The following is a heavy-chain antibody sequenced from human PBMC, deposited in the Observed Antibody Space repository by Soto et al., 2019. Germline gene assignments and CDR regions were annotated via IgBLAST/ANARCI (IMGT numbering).Heavy chain of an antibody. J-gene: IGHJ5*01. D-gene: IGHD3-10*01. Sequence: GGSLRLSCAASGFTFSSYAMHWVRQAPGKGLEWLGTIMKDGSVKKYVDSVKGRFTVSRDNAKNSLYLQMDSLRVEDTAVYYCARDSGYDSGGAYPDSWGQGTKVTV. CDR3: ARDSGYDSGGAYPDS. V-gene: IGHV3-7*01. CDR1: GFTFSSYA. CDR2: IMKDGSVK.